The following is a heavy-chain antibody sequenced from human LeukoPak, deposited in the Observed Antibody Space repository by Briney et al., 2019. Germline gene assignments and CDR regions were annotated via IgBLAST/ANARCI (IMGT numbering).Heavy chain of an antibody. J-gene: IGHJ4*02. V-gene: IGHV4-59*08. D-gene: IGHD5-12*01. CDR2: IYYTGST. Sequence: ASETLSLTCTVSGGSISSYYWSWIRRPPGKGLEWIGYIYYTGSTSYNPSLKSRVTISLDTSKSQFSLRLTSVTAADTAVYYCXSHGSSXHDPLXWGQGTXVTVXS. CDR3: XSHGSSXHDPLX. CDR1: GGSISSYY.